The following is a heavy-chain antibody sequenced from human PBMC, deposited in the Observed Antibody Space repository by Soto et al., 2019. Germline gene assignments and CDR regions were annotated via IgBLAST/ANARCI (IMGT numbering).Heavy chain of an antibody. CDR2: LSRSGGAT. V-gene: IGHV3-23*01. CDR3: SKGEMSTIRNSFDP. D-gene: IGHD1-7*01. Sequence: GGSLRLSCTASGFNTRFYSMSWVRQTPGKGLEWVAALSRSGGATYYADSVGGRFTISRDASKDTLFLQMSNLRAEDTALYYCSKGEMSTIRNSFDPWGQGTLVTSPQ. J-gene: IGHJ5*02. CDR1: GFNTRFYS.